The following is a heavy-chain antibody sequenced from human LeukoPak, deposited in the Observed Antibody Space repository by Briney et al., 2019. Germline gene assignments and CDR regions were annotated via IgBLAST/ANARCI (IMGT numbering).Heavy chain of an antibody. J-gene: IGHJ4*02. CDR1: GFTFSSYN. V-gene: IGHV3-21*04. CDR3: AKVPTYSSSWCAFYFDY. D-gene: IGHD6-13*01. CDR2: ITTSSTYT. Sequence: KTGGSLRLSCAASGFTFSSYNMNWVRQAPGKGLEWVSSITTSSTYTFYADSVKGRFTISRDNAKNSLYLQMNSLRAEDTAVYYCAKVPTYSSSWCAFYFDYWGQGTLVTVSS.